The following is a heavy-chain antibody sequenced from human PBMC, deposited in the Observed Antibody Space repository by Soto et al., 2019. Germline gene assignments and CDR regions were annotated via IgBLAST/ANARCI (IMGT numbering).Heavy chain of an antibody. CDR1: GYTFTSYG. V-gene: IGHV1-18*01. CDR3: ARDLGYCSSTSCYNYFDY. J-gene: IGHJ4*02. CDR2: ISAYNGNT. D-gene: IGHD2-2*02. Sequence: ASVKLYCKASGYTFTSYGISWVRQAPGQGLEWMGWISAYNGNTNYAQKLQGRVTMTTDTSTSTAYMELRSLRSDDTAVYYCARDLGYCSSTSCYNYFDYWGQGALVTVSS.